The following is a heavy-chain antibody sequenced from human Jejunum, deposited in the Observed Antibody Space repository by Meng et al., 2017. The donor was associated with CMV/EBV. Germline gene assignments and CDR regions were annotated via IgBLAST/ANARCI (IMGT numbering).Heavy chain of an antibody. CDR3: ARSGGSTWYEEKNWFDP. D-gene: IGHD6-13*01. J-gene: IGHJ5*02. CDR1: SLTTSGVG. Sequence: SLTTSGVGVSWIRQPPGKALEWLALVYWDDDKRYNPSLKSRLTITRDTSKNQVVLTMTNMDPADTATYFCARSGGSTWYEEKNWFDPWGQGTLVTVSS. CDR2: VYWDDDK. V-gene: IGHV2-5*02.